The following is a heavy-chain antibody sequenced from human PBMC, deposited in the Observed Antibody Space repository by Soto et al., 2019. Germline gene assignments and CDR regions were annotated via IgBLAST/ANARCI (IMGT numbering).Heavy chain of an antibody. CDR2: MNPNSGNT. V-gene: IGHV1-8*01. CDR1: GYTFTSYD. J-gene: IGHJ4*02. D-gene: IGHD2-15*01. Sequence: QVQLVQSGAEVKKPGASVKVSCKASGYTFTSYDINWVRQATGQGLEWMGWMNPNSGNTGYAQKCQGRVTMTRNTSISTAYMELSSRRSEDTAVYYCARGRGYGSGGSCYQFDYWGQGTLVTVSS. CDR3: ARGRGYGSGGSCYQFDY.